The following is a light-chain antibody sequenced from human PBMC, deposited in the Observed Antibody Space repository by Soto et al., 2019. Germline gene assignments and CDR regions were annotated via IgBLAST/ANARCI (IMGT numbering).Light chain of an antibody. J-gene: IGLJ2*01. Sequence: QSVLTQSPSGLGAPGQGVTFSSTGGSSNFGAGYDVHWYQQLPGTAPKLLIYGNSNRPSGVPDRFSGSKSGTSASLAITGLQAEDEADYYCQSYDSSLSAVVFGGGTKVTVL. CDR2: GNS. CDR1: SSNFGAGYD. V-gene: IGLV1-40*01. CDR3: QSYDSSLSAVV.